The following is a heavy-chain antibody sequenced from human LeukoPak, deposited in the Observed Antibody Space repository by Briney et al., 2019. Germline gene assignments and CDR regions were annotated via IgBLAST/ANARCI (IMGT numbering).Heavy chain of an antibody. D-gene: IGHD2-8*01. J-gene: IGHJ4*02. Sequence: GGSLRLSCAASGFTLRSSAMSWVSQAPGKGLXWVSAISGDGGTXSYXXXXRGRFTISRDNAKNTLFLQMSSLRAGDTALYYCAKELYGNPSGYWGQGTRVTVSS. CDR1: GFTLRSSA. V-gene: IGHV3-23*01. CDR2: ISGDGGTX. CDR3: AKELYGNPSGY.